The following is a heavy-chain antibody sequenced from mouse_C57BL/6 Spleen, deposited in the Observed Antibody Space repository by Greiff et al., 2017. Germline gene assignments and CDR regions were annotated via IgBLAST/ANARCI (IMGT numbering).Heavy chain of an antibody. CDR3: ARWPPTGFAY. CDR1: GYTFTSYW. J-gene: IGHJ3*01. Sequence: QVQLQQPGAELVKPGASVKLSCKASGYTFTSYWMQWVKQRPGKGLEWIGEIDPSDSYTNYNQKFKGKTTLTVDTSSSTAYMQLSSLTSEDSAVYYCARWPPTGFAYWGQGTLVTVSA. CDR2: IDPSDSYT. V-gene: IGHV1-50*01.